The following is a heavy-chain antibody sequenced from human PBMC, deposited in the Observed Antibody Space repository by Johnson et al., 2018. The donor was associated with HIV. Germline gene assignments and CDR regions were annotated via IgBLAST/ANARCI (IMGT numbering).Heavy chain of an antibody. CDR1: GFTFSSYG. CDR3: AKRAATGDDAFDI. CDR2: IRCDGTKK. D-gene: IGHD3-16*01. Sequence: QVQLVESGGGVVQPGRSLRLSCAASGFTFSSYGIHWVRQVPGKGLEWVTFIRCDGTKKYYADSVKGRFTISRDDSKNTVRLQISSLRSEDTAVYYCAKRAATGDDAFDIWGQGTMVTVSS. J-gene: IGHJ3*02. V-gene: IGHV3-30*02.